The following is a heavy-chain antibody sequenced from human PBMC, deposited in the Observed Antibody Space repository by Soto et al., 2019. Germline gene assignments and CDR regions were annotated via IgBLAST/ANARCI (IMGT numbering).Heavy chain of an antibody. V-gene: IGHV4-30-2*01. D-gene: IGHD3-22*01. CDR1: GGSISSGGYS. CDR3: ARLDYYDSSAFDY. J-gene: IGHJ4*02. Sequence: SETLSLTCAVSGGSISSGGYSWSWIRQPPGKGLEWIGYIYHSGSTYYNPSLKSRVTISVDRSKNQFSLKLSSVTAADTAVYYCARLDYYDSSAFDYWGQGTLVTVSS. CDR2: IYHSGST.